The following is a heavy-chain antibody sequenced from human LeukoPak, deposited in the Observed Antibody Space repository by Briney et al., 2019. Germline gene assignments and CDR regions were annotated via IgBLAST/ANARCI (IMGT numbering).Heavy chain of an antibody. CDR1: GFTFSSYW. CDR3: ARDMYYYDSSGPSPLDY. D-gene: IGHD3-22*01. Sequence: GGSLRLSCAASGFTFSSYWMHWVRQAPGKGLVWVSRINSDGSSTSYADSVKGRFTISRDNSKNTLYLQMGSLRAEDMAVYYCARDMYYYDSSGPSPLDYWGQGTLVTVSS. J-gene: IGHJ4*02. CDR2: INSDGSST. V-gene: IGHV3-74*01.